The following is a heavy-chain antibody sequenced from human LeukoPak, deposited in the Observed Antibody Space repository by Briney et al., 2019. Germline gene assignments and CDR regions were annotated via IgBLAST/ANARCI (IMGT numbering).Heavy chain of an antibody. CDR1: GFTFRDYA. V-gene: IGHV3-23*01. J-gene: IGHJ6*03. CDR2: ISGSGGST. D-gene: IGHD3-22*01. Sequence: PGGSLRLSCAASGFTFRDYAMSWVRQAPGKGLEWVSGISGSGGSTYYADSVKGRFSISRDNSKNTLYLQMNSLRVEDTALYYCAKEPYDHYYYYMDVWGKGTTVTVSS. CDR3: AKEPYDHYYYYMDV.